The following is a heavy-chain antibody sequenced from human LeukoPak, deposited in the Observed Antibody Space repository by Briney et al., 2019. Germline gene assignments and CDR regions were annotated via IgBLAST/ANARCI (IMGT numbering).Heavy chain of an antibody. D-gene: IGHD4-17*01. CDR2: IYWDDDK. J-gene: IGHJ5*02. Sequence: SGPTLVKPTQTLTLTCTFSGFSLSTSGVGVGWIRQPPGKALEWLALIYWDDDKRYRPSLKSRLTITKDTSKNQVVLTMTNMDPVDTATYYCAHSIAVTTHNWFDPWGQGTLVTVSS. V-gene: IGHV2-5*02. CDR1: GFSLSTSGVG. CDR3: AHSIAVTTHNWFDP.